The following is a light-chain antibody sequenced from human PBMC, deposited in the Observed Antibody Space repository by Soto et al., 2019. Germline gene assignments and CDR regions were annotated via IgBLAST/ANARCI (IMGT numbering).Light chain of an antibody. CDR2: DAS. J-gene: IGKJ1*01. V-gene: IGKV1-5*01. CDR1: QNIETW. CDR3: QQYNSEPWT. Sequence: DIQMTQSPSALSGSVGDRVTITCRASQNIETWLAWYQQAPGKAPKLLIYDASTLKTVVPSRFSGSGSGTEFTLTIGILQPDDYATYYCQQYNSEPWTFGQGTKVEI.